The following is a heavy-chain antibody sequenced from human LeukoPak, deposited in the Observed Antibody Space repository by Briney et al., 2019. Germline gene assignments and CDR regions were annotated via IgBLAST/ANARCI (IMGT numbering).Heavy chain of an antibody. CDR1: GGSIRSYY. Sequence: SETLSLTCSVSGGSIRSYYWNWIRQSPGKGLEWIGYIYYSGSINYNPSFKSRVTMSVDTSKNQFSLKLHSVTAADTAMYYCARSLGITSLDYWGQGMLVTLSS. CDR3: ARSLGITSLDY. V-gene: IGHV4-59*01. D-gene: IGHD1-14*01. J-gene: IGHJ4*02. CDR2: IYYSGSI.